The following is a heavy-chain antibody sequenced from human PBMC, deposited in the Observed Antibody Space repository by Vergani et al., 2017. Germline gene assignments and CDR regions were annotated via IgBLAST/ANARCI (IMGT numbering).Heavy chain of an antibody. J-gene: IGHJ4*02. D-gene: IGHD2-21*01. CDR3: ARHISVVRPSSMTAFDY. V-gene: IGHV4-38-2*01. Sequence: QVPLQESGPGLLKPSQTLSLTCAVSGDSITSGYYWGWIRQPPGKGLEWIGGIYHSGCTYYNPALKSRVTISVDTSKNQFSLKLSSVTAADTAVYYCARHISVVRPSSMTAFDYWGQGTLVTVSS. CDR2: IYHSGCT. CDR1: GDSITSGYY.